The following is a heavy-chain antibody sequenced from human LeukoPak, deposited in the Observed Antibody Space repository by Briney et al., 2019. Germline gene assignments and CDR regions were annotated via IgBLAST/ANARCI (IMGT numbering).Heavy chain of an antibody. CDR1: GGSTSSFYY. V-gene: IGHV4-4*09. CDR2: IHSSGST. D-gene: IGHD2-15*01. CDR3: ARPGQSSWWIYFNY. Sequence: SETLSLTCTVSGGSTSSFYYWTWIRPPPGKGLEWIGNIHSSGSTDYNPSLKSRVTTSIDTSKNQFSLRLRSVTAADTAVYYCARPGQSSWWIYFNYWGQGALVTVSS. J-gene: IGHJ4*02.